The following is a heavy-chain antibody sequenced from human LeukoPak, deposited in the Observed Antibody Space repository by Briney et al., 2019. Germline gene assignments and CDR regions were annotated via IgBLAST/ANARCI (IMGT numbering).Heavy chain of an antibody. Sequence: GGSLRLSCAASGFTFSSYSMNWVRQAPGKGLEWVSSISSSSSYIYYADSVKGRFTISRDNAKNSLYLQMNSLRAEDTAVYYCARDTKQWLGLDYWGQGTLVTVSS. CDR3: ARDTKQWLGLDY. D-gene: IGHD6-19*01. CDR2: ISSSSSYI. CDR1: GFTFSSYS. J-gene: IGHJ4*02. V-gene: IGHV3-21*01.